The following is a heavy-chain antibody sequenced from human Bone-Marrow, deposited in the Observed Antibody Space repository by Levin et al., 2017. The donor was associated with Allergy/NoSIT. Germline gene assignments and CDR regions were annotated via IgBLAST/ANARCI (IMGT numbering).Heavy chain of an antibody. CDR1: GFTFSEFW. CDR3: ARAKGDALDV. D-gene: IGHD3-16*01. CDR2: SRTDKTRA. Sequence: GGSLRLSCAASGFTFSEFWIHWVRQVPGKGLMWVSLSRTDKTRATYADSVQGRFTMSRDDAKSTLYLHLNSLRAEDTAIYYCARAKGDALDVWGQGTTVTVSS. J-gene: IGHJ6*02. V-gene: IGHV3-74*03.